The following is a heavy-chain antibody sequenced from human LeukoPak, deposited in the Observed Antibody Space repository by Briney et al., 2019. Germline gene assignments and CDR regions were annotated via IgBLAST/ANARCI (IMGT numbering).Heavy chain of an antibody. CDR1: GGSISSYY. V-gene: IGHV4-59*08. CDR2: IYYSGST. Sequence: SETLSLTCTVSGGSISSYYWSWLRQPPGKGLEWIGYIYYSGSTNYNPSLKSRVTISVDTSKNQFSLKLSSVTAADTAVYYCARAYEWELLYYFDYWGQGTLVTVSS. D-gene: IGHD1-26*01. CDR3: ARAYEWELLYYFDY. J-gene: IGHJ4*02.